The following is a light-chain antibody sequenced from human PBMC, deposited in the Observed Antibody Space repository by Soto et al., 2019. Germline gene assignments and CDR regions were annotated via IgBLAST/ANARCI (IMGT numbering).Light chain of an antibody. CDR2: ASS. J-gene: IGKJ3*01. CDR1: QGISSW. V-gene: IGKV1-12*01. Sequence: DIQMTQSPSSVSASVGDRVTITCRASQGISSWLAWYQQKPGKAPKLLIYASSSLQNGVPSRFRGRGFGTDFPLPLSSLQPEDFATYYCQQANSFPRVGTFGPGTKVDIK. CDR3: QQANSFPRVGT.